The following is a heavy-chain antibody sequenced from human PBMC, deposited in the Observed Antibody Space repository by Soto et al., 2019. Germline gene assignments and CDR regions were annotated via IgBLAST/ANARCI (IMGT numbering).Heavy chain of an antibody. V-gene: IGHV3-7*01. D-gene: IGHD3-9*01. CDR2: IKQDGSEK. CDR1: GFTFSSYW. Sequence: EVQLVESGGGLVQPGGSLRLSCAASGFTFSSYWMSWFRQAPGKGLEWVANIKQDGSEKYYVDSVKGRFTISRDNDKNSLYLQMNSLTAEDTAVYYCARVVLRYFDWVSDALYYMDVWGKGTTVTVSS. J-gene: IGHJ6*03. CDR3: ARVVLRYFDWVSDALYYMDV.